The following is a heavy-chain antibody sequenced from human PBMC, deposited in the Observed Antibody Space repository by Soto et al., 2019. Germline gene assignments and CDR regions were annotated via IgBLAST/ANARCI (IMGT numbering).Heavy chain of an antibody. CDR2: ISSSSSYT. D-gene: IGHD6-13*01. J-gene: IGHJ4*02. V-gene: IGHV3-11*06. CDR1: GFTFSDYY. CDR3: AREYSSSWQRGMLDY. Sequence: GGSLRLSCAASGFTFSDYYMSWIRQAPGKGLEWVSYISSSSSYTNYADSVKGRFTISRDNAKNSLYLQMNSLRAEDTAVYYCAREYSSSWQRGMLDYWGQGTLVTVSS.